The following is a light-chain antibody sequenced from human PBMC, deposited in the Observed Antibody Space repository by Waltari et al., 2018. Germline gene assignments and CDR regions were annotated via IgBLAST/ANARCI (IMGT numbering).Light chain of an antibody. Sequence: DIVLTQSPGTLSWSPGEKATLSCRASQSVGGTLAWYQQKPGQAPRLLLYGASIRAPGTPDRFSGTGSGTDFSLTISRLEPEDFAVYYCQHYVRLPATFGQGTKVEIK. CDR2: GAS. CDR1: QSVGGT. J-gene: IGKJ1*01. CDR3: QHYVRLPAT. V-gene: IGKV3-20*01.